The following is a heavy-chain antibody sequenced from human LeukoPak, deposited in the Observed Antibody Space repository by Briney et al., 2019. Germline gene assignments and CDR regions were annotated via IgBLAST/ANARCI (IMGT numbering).Heavy chain of an antibody. CDR2: VYSSGIT. D-gene: IGHD3-22*01. Sequence: SETLSLTCIVSGGSISNYYWSWIRQPAGKGLEWIGRVYSSGITNYNLSLSSRVTISVDMSRNQFSLRLRSVTAADTAVYFCARERVGFDSSGRGPRFDCWGQGTLVTVSS. CDR3: ARERVGFDSSGRGPRFDC. J-gene: IGHJ4*02. V-gene: IGHV4-4*07. CDR1: GGSISNYY.